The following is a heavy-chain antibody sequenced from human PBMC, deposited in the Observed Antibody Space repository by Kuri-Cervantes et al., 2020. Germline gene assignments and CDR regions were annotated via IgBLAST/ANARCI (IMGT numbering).Heavy chain of an antibody. V-gene: IGHV6-1*01. CDR3: SRESAAGWVDF. Sequence: SQTLSLTCAISGDSVSSNSAAWIWIRQSPSRGLEWLGRTYYRSRWYNDYAVSVKSRITINPDTSKNQFSLQLNSVTPEDTAMYYCSRESAAGWVDFWGQGTLVTVSS. D-gene: IGHD6-13*01. CDR2: TYYRSRWYN. J-gene: IGHJ4*02. CDR1: GDSVSSNSAA.